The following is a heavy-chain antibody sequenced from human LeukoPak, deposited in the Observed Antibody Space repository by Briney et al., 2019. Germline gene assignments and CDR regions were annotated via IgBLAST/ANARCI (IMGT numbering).Heavy chain of an antibody. D-gene: IGHD3-22*01. V-gene: IGHV3-21*01. CDR2: ISSSSSYI. Sequence: PGGSLRLSCAASGFTFSSYSMNWVRQAPGKGLEWVSSISSSSSYIHYADSVKGRFTISRDNAKNSLYLQMNSLRAEDTAVYYCARDSDSSGYCDYWGQGTLVTVSS. J-gene: IGHJ4*02. CDR1: GFTFSSYS. CDR3: ARDSDSSGYCDY.